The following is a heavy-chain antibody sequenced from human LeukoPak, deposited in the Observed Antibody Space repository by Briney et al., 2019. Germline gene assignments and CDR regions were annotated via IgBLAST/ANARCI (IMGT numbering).Heavy chain of an antibody. V-gene: IGHV1-2*02. CDR2: INPNSGGT. Sequence: ASVKVSCKASGYTFTGYYMHWVRQAPGQGLEWMGWINPNSGGTNYAQKFQGRVTMTRDTSISTAYMELSRLRSDDTAVYYCARDLWDMGPSDWFDPWGQGTLVTVSS. J-gene: IGHJ5*02. D-gene: IGHD1-26*01. CDR1: GYTFTGYY. CDR3: ARDLWDMGPSDWFDP.